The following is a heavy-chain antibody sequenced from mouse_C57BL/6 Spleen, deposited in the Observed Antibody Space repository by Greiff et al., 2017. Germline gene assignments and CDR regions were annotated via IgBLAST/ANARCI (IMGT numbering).Heavy chain of an antibody. CDR3: ARPETAQYSMDY. CDR1: GYAFSSYW. V-gene: IGHV1-80*01. Sequence: QVQLKQSGAELVKPGASVKISCKASGYAFSSYWLNWVKQRPGQGLEWIGQIYPGDGDTNYNGKFKGKATLSADKSSSTAYMQHSSLTSEDSAVYFCARPETAQYSMDYWGQGTSVTVSS. CDR2: IYPGDGDT. D-gene: IGHD3-2*02. J-gene: IGHJ4*01.